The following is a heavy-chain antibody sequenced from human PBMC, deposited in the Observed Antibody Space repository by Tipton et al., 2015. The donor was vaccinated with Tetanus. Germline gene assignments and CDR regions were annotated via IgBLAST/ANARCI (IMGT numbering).Heavy chain of an antibody. D-gene: IGHD1-26*01. Sequence: TLSLTCTVSGVSISGGRYYWSWIRQRPGKGLEWIGDIYSFGGTYYSPSLKSRVTISIDTSKNQYSLQLNSATAADTAVYYCARDQARGARGWNYFDYWGQGALVTVSS. CDR2: IYSFGGT. CDR1: GVSISGGRYY. V-gene: IGHV4-31*03. J-gene: IGHJ4*02. CDR3: ARDQARGARGWNYFDY.